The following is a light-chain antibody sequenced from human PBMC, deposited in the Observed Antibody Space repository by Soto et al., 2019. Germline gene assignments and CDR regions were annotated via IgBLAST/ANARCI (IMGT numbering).Light chain of an antibody. CDR1: SSDVGAYNY. V-gene: IGLV2-14*01. CDR2: EVS. CDR3: NSYTVSNTVI. Sequence: QSALTQPASVSGSPGQSITISCTGTSSDVGAYNYVTWYQHHPDKAPKLIIYEVSKRPSGVSNRFSGSKTGNTASLTISGLQAEDEADYYCNSYTVSNTVIFGGATKLTVL. J-gene: IGLJ2*01.